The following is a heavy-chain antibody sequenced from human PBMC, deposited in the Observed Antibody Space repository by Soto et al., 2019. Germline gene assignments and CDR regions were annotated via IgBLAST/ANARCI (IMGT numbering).Heavy chain of an antibody. D-gene: IGHD5-12*01. CDR3: ARRMRSGYSGYGKVRGAFDI. V-gene: IGHV4-34*01. CDR2: INHSGST. Sequence: SETLSLTCAVYGGSFIGYYWSWIRQPPGKGLEWIGEINHSGSTNYNPSLKSRVTISVDTSKNQFSLKLSSVTAADTAVYYCARRMRSGYSGYGKVRGAFDIWGQGTMVTVSS. J-gene: IGHJ3*02. CDR1: GGSFIGYY.